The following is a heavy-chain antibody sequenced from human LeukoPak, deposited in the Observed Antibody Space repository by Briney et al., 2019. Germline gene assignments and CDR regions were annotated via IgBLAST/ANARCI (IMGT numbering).Heavy chain of an antibody. D-gene: IGHD3-22*01. V-gene: IGHV3-53*01. CDR1: GFTVSSNY. CDR2: IYSGGST. CDR3: ARDSSTGSSGYYYHYFDY. Sequence: GGSLRLSCAASGFTVSSNYMSGVRQAPGNGLEWVSVIYSGGSTYYADSVKGRFTISRDNSKTTLSLQMTSLRAEDTAVYYCARDSSTGSSGYYYHYFDYWGQGTLVTVSS. J-gene: IGHJ4*02.